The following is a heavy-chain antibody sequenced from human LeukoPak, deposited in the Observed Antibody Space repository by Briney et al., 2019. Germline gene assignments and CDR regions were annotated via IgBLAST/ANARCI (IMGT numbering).Heavy chain of an antibody. J-gene: IGHJ4*02. CDR3: ARVEAATTNPRFDY. D-gene: IGHD5-24*01. CDR1: GGSISSSSYY. Sequence: KPSETLSPTCTVSGGSISSSSYYWGWIRQPPGKGLEWIGSIYYSGSTYYNPSLKSRVTISVDTSKNQFSLDLSSVTAADTAMYYCARVEAATTNPRFDYWGQGTLVTVSS. V-gene: IGHV4-39*07. CDR2: IYYSGST.